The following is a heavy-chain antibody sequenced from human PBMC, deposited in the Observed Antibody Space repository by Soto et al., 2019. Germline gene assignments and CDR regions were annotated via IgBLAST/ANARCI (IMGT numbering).Heavy chain of an antibody. CDR3: ARPGAPTDTVVYDF. D-gene: IGHD5-18*01. J-gene: IGHJ4*02. Sequence: GESLKISCKASGYSFANYWIGWVCQKPGKGLEWMGVIYPGDSETTYSPSFEGQVIISVDRSRGTAFLEWSSLKASDTAMYYCARPGAPTDTVVYDFWGQGIQVTVSS. CDR2: IYPGDSET. V-gene: IGHV5-51*01. CDR1: GYSFANYW.